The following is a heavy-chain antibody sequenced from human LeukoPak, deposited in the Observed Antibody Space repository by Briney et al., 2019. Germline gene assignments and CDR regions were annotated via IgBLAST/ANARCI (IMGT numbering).Heavy chain of an antibody. CDR3: ARLVVVAATLAFDI. D-gene: IGHD2-15*01. CDR2: IYYSGST. CDR1: GGSISSYY. J-gene: IGHJ3*02. Sequence: SETLSLTCTVSGGSISSYYWSWLRQPPGKGLEWIGYIYYSGSTNYNPSLKSRVTISVDTSKNQFSLKLSSVTAADTAVYYCARLVVVAATLAFDIWGQGTMVTVSS. V-gene: IGHV4-59*01.